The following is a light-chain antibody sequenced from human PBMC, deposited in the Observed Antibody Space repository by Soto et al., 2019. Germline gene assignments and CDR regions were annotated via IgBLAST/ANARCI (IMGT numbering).Light chain of an antibody. J-gene: IGKJ4*01. CDR2: DVS. CDR1: QSITSF. Sequence: EIVLTQSPVTLSLSPGERATLSCRASQSITSFLAWYQQKPGQAPRLLIYDVSNRATGIPARFSGSGSGTEFTLTISSLETEDFAVYYCQQRSNWRITFGGGTKVEI. CDR3: QQRSNWRIT. V-gene: IGKV3-11*01.